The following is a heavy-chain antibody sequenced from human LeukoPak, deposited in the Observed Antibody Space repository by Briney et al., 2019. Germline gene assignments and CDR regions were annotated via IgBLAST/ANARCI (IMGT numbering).Heavy chain of an antibody. D-gene: IGHD5-18*01. CDR1: GYTFTGYY. CDR2: INPDSGDT. Sequence: ASVKVSCKASGYTFTGYYMHWVRQAPGQGLEWMGWINPDSGDTSYAQKFQGRVTMTRDTSISTAYMELSRLRSDDTAVYYCARAGGGYSYGWGAFDIWGQGTMVTVSS. V-gene: IGHV1-2*02. J-gene: IGHJ3*02. CDR3: ARAGGGYSYGWGAFDI.